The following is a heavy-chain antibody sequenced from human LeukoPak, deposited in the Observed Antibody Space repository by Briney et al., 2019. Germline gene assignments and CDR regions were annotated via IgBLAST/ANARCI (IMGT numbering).Heavy chain of an antibody. J-gene: IGHJ3*02. V-gene: IGHV1-69*05. Sequence: GASVKVSCKASGGTFSSYAISWVRQAPGQGLEWMGGIIPIFGTANYAQKFQGRVTITTDESTSTAYMELSSLRSEDTAVYYCATEQQLYAFDIWGQGTMVTVSS. CDR1: GGTFSSYA. CDR3: ATEQQLYAFDI. CDR2: IIPIFGTA. D-gene: IGHD6-13*01.